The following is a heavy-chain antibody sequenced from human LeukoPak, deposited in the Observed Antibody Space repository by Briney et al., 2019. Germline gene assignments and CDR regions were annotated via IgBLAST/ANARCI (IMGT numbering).Heavy chain of an antibody. Sequence: GGSLRLSCTASGFTFSTYWMGWVRQAPGKGLGWVAVISYDGSNKYYADSVKGRFTISRDNSKNTLYLQMNSLRAEDTAVYYCARANSYYFDYWGQGTLVTVSS. D-gene: IGHD5-24*01. CDR3: ARANSYYFDY. V-gene: IGHV3-30-3*01. J-gene: IGHJ4*02. CDR2: ISYDGSNK. CDR1: GFTFSTYW.